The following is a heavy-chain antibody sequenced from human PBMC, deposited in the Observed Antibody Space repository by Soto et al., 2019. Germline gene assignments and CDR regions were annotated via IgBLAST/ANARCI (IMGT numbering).Heavy chain of an antibody. CDR1: GYTFTSYG. V-gene: IGHV1-18*01. D-gene: IGHD3-9*01. Sequence: QVQLVQSGAEVKKPGASVQVSCKASGYTFTSYGISWVRQAPGQGLEWMGWISAYNGNTNYAQKLQGRVTMTTDTSMSTSSMELRSLRSDDTAVYYCAREQRRLRYFDWFRRGFDYWGEGTLVTVSS. J-gene: IGHJ4*02. CDR2: ISAYNGNT. CDR3: AREQRRLRYFDWFRRGFDY.